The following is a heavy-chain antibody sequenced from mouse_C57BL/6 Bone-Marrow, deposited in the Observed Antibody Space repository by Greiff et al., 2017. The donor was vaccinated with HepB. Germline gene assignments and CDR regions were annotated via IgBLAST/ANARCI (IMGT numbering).Heavy chain of an antibody. Sequence: QVQLQQPGAELVRPGTSVKLSCKASGYTFTSYWMHWVRQRPGQGLEWIGVIDPSDSYTNYNQKFKGKATLTVDTSSSTAYMQLSSLTSEDSAVYYCARHGNGGYWGQGTTLTVSS. V-gene: IGHV1-59*01. J-gene: IGHJ2*01. CDR2: IDPSDSYT. CDR1: GYTFTSYW. D-gene: IGHD2-1*01. CDR3: ARHGNGGY.